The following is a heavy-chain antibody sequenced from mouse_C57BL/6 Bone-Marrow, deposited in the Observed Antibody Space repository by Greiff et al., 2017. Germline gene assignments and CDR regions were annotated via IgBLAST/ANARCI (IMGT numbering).Heavy chain of an antibody. CDR2: IYWDDDK. D-gene: IGHD2-10*02. V-gene: IGHV8-12*01. CDR3: ARRGGYGKFDY. J-gene: IGHJ2*01. CDR1: GFSLSTSGMG. Sequence: QVTLKVSGPGILQSSQTLSLTCSFSGFSLSTSGMGVSWIRQPSGKGLEWLAHIYWDDDKRSNPSLKSRLTISKDSSRTLVFIKITSVDTADTATYYCARRGGYGKFDYWGQGTTLTVSS.